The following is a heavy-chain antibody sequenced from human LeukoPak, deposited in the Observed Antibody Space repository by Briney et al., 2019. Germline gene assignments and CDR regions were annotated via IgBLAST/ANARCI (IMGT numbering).Heavy chain of an antibody. CDR1: GDTFSSYG. J-gene: IGHJ6*03. CDR3: ARDVGLDNDFWSGDMDV. Sequence: SVKVSCKASGDTFSSYGISWVRQAPGQGLEWMGRIIPIYGTANYAQKFQGRATITTDESTSTVYMELSSLRSEDTAVYYCARDVGLDNDFWSGDMDVWGKGTTVIVSS. D-gene: IGHD3-3*01. CDR2: IIPIYGTA. V-gene: IGHV1-69*05.